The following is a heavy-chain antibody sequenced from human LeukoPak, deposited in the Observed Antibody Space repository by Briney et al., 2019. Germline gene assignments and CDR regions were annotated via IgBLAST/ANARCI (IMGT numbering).Heavy chain of an antibody. D-gene: IGHD6-6*01. CDR2: IYPGDSDT. J-gene: IGHJ4*02. V-gene: IGHV5-51*01. Sequence: GESLKISCKGSGYSFTNYWIGWVRQMPGKGLEWMGIIYPGDSDTRYSPSFQGQVIISADKSISTTYLQWSSLKASDTDMYYCARRYSSSSIDYWGLGTLVTVSS. CDR3: ARRYSSSSIDY. CDR1: GYSFTNYW.